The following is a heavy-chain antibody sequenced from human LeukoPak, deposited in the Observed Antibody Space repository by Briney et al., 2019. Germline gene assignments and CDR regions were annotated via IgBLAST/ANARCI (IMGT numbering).Heavy chain of an antibody. CDR1: GFAFSGYW. CDR2: ITGDGSST. D-gene: IGHD4-17*01. Sequence: GGSLRLSCAASGFAFSGYWMHWVRQPPGKGLVWISRITGDGSSTTYADSVKGRFTISRDNAKNTLYLQMISLRAEDTAVYYCARDTGWYFDLWGRGTLVTVSS. CDR3: ARDTGWYFDL. J-gene: IGHJ2*01. V-gene: IGHV3-74*01.